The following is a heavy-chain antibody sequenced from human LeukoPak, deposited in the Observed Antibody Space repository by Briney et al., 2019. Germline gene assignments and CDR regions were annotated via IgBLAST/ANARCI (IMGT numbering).Heavy chain of an antibody. J-gene: IGHJ5*02. CDR2: IYPGDSDT. V-gene: IGHV5-51*01. Sequence: GESLKISCKGSGYSFTSYWIGWVRQMPGKGLEWMGIIYPGDSDTRYSPSFQGQVTISADKSISTAYLQWSSLKASDTAMYYCARRSSSWYGPYNWFDPWGQGTLVTVSS. CDR1: GYSFTSYW. CDR3: ARRSSSWYGPYNWFDP. D-gene: IGHD6-13*01.